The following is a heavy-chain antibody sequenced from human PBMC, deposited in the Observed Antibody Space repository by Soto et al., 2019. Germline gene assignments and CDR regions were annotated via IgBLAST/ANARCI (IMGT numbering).Heavy chain of an antibody. CDR2: INHSGST. Sequence: SETLSLTCAVYVGSFSGYYWIWIRQPPGKGLEWIGEINHSGSTNYNPSLKSRVTISVDTSKNQFSLKLSSVTAADTAVYYCAREGKYSSSSPLYYYYGMDVWGQGTTVTVSS. V-gene: IGHV4-34*01. J-gene: IGHJ6*02. D-gene: IGHD6-6*01. CDR1: VGSFSGYY. CDR3: AREGKYSSSSPLYYYYGMDV.